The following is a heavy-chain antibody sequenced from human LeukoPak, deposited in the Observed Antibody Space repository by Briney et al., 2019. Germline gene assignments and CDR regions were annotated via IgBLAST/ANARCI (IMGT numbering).Heavy chain of an antibody. CDR2: INYSGST. CDR3: ARGDGSGTYYKGYCFGMDV. D-gene: IGHD3-10*01. V-gene: IGHV4-34*01. CDR1: GGSFSGYF. Sequence: SETLSLTCAVYGGSFSGYFWTWIRQPPGKGLEWIGEINYSGSTNYNPSLKSRVTISVDTSKNQFSLTLSSVTAADTAVYYCARGDGSGTYYKGYCFGMDVWGKGTTVTVSS. J-gene: IGHJ6*04.